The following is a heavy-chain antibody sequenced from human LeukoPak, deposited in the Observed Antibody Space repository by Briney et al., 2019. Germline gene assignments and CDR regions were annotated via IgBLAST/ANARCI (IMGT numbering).Heavy chain of an antibody. CDR2: IYYSGST. CDR1: GGSISSGDYY. Sequence: SQTLSLTCTVSGGSISSGDYYWSWIRQPPGKGLEWIGYIYYSGSTYYNPSLKSRVTISVDTSKNQFSLKLSSVTAADTAVYYCARAWDTAMVDYWGQGTLVIFSS. V-gene: IGHV4-30-4*08. CDR3: ARAWDTAMVDY. D-gene: IGHD5-18*01. J-gene: IGHJ4*02.